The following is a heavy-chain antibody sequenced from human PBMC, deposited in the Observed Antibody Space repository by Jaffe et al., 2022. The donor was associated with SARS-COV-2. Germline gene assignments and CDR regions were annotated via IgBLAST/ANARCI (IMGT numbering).Heavy chain of an antibody. Sequence: QVQLVQSGAEVKKPGSSVKVSCKASGGTFSSYTISWVRQAPGQGLEWMGRIIPILGIANYAQKFQGRVTITADKSTSTAYMELSSLRSEDTAVYYCAREGSPLTWIQLWPPGGMDVWGQGTTVTVSS. CDR3: AREGSPLTWIQLWPPGGMDV. CDR2: IIPILGIA. V-gene: IGHV1-69*08. D-gene: IGHD5-18*01. J-gene: IGHJ6*02. CDR1: GGTFSSYT.